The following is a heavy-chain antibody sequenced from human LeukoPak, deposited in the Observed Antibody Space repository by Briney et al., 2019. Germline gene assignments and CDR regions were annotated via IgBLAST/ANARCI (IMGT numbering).Heavy chain of an antibody. CDR3: AKDLMPRRRESWTPIPAAGPQPPEY. D-gene: IGHD6-13*01. J-gene: IGHJ4*02. V-gene: IGHV3-11*04. CDR2: MSNSGGTI. Sequence: GGSLRLSCAASGFTFSDYYMSWIRQAPGKGLEWVSHMSNSGGTIYYADSVMGRFTVSRDNAKNSLSLQMNSLRADDTAVYYCAKDLMPRRRESWTPIPAAGPQPPEYWGQGTLVTVSS. CDR1: GFTFSDYY.